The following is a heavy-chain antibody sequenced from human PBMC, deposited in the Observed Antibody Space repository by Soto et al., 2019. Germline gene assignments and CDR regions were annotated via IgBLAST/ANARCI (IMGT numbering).Heavy chain of an antibody. V-gene: IGHV3-48*02. D-gene: IGHD3-10*01. Sequence: PGGSLRLSCAASGFAFSSYSRTWVRQAPGKGLEWDSYISSSSSTIYYADSVKGRFTISRDNAKNSLYLQMNSLRDEDTAVYYCGIVVITMVRGNYNYWGKGTLVTVSS. CDR3: GIVVITMVRGNYNY. CDR2: ISSSSSTI. J-gene: IGHJ4*02. CDR1: GFAFSSYS.